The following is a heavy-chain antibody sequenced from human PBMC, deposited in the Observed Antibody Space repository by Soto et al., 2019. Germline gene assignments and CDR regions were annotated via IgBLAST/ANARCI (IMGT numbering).Heavy chain of an antibody. J-gene: IGHJ4*02. D-gene: IGHD6-19*01. CDR3: ARQNPYSTGSYYFDL. Sequence: SETLSLTCTGSGVSISSGGYYWSWIRQHPGKGLEWIGYIYYNGSPYYNPSLRGRVTISVHTSNNQFSLELRAVTAADTAVYYCARQNPYSTGSYYFDLWGQGTLVTVYS. CDR2: IYYNGSP. V-gene: IGHV4-31*03. CDR1: GVSISSGGYY.